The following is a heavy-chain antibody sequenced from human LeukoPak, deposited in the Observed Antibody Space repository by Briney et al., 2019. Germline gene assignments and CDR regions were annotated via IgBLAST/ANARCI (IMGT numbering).Heavy chain of an antibody. J-gene: IGHJ6*02. CDR3: ARGDYDSSYYYYGMDV. CDR2: INPSGGST. D-gene: IGHD3-22*01. V-gene: IGHV1-46*01. CDR1: GYTFTSYY. Sequence: ASVKVSCKASGYTFTSYYMHWVRQAPGQGLEWMGIINPSGGSTSYAQKFQGRVTMTRDTSTSTVYMELSSLRSEDTAVYYCARGDYDSSYYYYGMDVWGQGTTVTVSS.